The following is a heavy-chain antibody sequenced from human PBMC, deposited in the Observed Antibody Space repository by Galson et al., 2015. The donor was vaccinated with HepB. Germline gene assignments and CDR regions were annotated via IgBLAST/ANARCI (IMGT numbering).Heavy chain of an antibody. CDR3: ARPRLAYCGDDCYPSFDY. CDR2: INPCGGST. V-gene: IGHV1-46*03. J-gene: IGHJ4*02. D-gene: IGHD2-21*02. Sequence: SVKVSCKASGYTFTSYYMHWVRQAPGQGLEWLGIINPCGGSTTYAQKLQGRVTMTRDTSTTTVYMELSSLRSEDTAVYYCARPRLAYCGDDCYPSFDYWGQGTLVTVSS. CDR1: GYTFTSYY.